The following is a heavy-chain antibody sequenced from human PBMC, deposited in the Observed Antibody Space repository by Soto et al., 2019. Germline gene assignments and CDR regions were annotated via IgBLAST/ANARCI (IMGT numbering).Heavy chain of an antibody. CDR3: VRRHYYGSA. D-gene: IGHD3-10*01. Sequence: EVQLVESGGGLVQPGGSLRLSCAASGFSVSSNYMYWVRQAPGKGLECVSLIYSGGSTDHADSVKDRFTISRDNSKNTLYLQMNSLGAEDTAVYYCVRRHYYGSAWGQGTLVTVSS. CDR1: GFSVSSNY. V-gene: IGHV3-66*04. CDR2: IYSGGST. J-gene: IGHJ5*02.